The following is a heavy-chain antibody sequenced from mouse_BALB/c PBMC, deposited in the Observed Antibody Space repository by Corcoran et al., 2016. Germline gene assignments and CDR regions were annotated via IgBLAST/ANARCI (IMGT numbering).Heavy chain of an antibody. D-gene: IGHD6-1*01. J-gene: IGHJ4*01. CDR2: ISYDGSN. V-gene: IGHV3-6*02. CDR3: ARLSLYYAMDY. Sequence: DVRLQESGPGLVKPSQSLSLTCSVTGYSITSGYYWNWIRQFPGNKLEWMGYISYDGSNNYNPSLKNRISITRDTSKNQFFLKLNSVTTEDTATYYCARLSLYYAMDYWGQGTSVTVSS. CDR1: GYSITSGYY.